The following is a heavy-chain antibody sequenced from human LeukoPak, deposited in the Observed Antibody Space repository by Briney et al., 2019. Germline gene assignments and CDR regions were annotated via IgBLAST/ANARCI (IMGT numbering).Heavy chain of an antibody. CDR3: ARDQYCYDSSAPPLY. CDR1: GFTFSDYY. V-gene: IGHV3-11*01. Sequence: PGGSLRLSCAASGFTFSDYYMSWMRQAPGKGLEWVSYISSSGKTIYYADSVKGRFTISRDNAKNSLYLQMNSLRAEDTAVYYCARDQYCYDSSAPPLYWGQGTLVTVSS. D-gene: IGHD3-22*01. CDR2: ISSSGKTI. J-gene: IGHJ4*02.